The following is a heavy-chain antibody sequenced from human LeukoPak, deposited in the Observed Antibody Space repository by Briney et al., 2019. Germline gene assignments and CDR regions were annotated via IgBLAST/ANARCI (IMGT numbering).Heavy chain of an antibody. J-gene: IGHJ4*02. CDR3: ARGSGYCSSPFCYHYFDY. Sequence: ASVKVSCKASENTFTDDYMSWVRQAPGQGLEWMGWINPNSGDTNYAQKFQGRVTMTRDTSISTAYMEVSRLRSDDTAVYYCARGSGYCSSPFCYHYFDYWGQGTLVTVSS. CDR1: ENTFTDDY. CDR2: INPNSGDT. D-gene: IGHD2-2*01. V-gene: IGHV1-2*02.